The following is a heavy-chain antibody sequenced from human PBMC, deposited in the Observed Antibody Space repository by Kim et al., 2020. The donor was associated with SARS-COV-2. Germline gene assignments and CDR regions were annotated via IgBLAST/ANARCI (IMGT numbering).Heavy chain of an antibody. J-gene: IGHJ4*02. Sequence: SVKVSCKASGDTFTSYAISWVRQAPGQGLEWMGRIIPIVGTINYAQKFQDRVTITADKSTSTAYMELSSLRSEDTAVYYCARGPGLLEMATILDSWGQGTLVTVSS. CDR3: ARGPGLLEMATILDS. D-gene: IGHD5-12*01. V-gene: IGHV1-69*04. CDR1: GDTFTSYA. CDR2: IIPIVGTI.